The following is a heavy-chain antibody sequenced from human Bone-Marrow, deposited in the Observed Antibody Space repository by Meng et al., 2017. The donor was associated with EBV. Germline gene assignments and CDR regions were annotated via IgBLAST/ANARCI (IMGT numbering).Heavy chain of an antibody. Sequence: QVQLQESGPGLVKPSXXLSLTCTVSGGPISSYYWSWIRQPPGKGLEWIGYIYYSGSSNYNPSLKSRVTMSVDTSKNQFSLRLNSVTAADTAVYYCAKTSTGKFDYWGQGTLVTVSS. CDR1: GGPISSYY. V-gene: IGHV4-59*01. CDR2: IYYSGSS. CDR3: AKTSTGKFDY. D-gene: IGHD2-8*02. J-gene: IGHJ4*02.